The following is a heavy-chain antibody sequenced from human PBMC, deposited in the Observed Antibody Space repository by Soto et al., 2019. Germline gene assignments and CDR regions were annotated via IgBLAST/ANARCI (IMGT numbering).Heavy chain of an antibody. CDR3: ARYGIAIRSWFDP. CDR1: GGSISSGGYY. Sequence: SETLSLTCTVSGGSISSGGYYWSWIRQHPGKGLEWIGYIYYSGSTYYNPSLKSRVTISVDTSKNQFSLELSSVTAADTAVYYCARYGIAIRSWFDPWGQGTLVTVSS. V-gene: IGHV4-31*03. D-gene: IGHD2-21*01. J-gene: IGHJ5*02. CDR2: IYYSGST.